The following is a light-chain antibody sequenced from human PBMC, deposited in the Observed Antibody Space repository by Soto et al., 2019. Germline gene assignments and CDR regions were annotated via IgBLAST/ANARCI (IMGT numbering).Light chain of an antibody. CDR3: CSYAGSSTLV. V-gene: IGLV2-23*01. CDR1: SSDVGSYNL. Sequence: QSVLTQPASVSGSPGQSITISCTGTSSDVGSYNLVSWYQQHPGKAPKLMIYEDSKRPSGDSNRFSGSKSGNTASLTISGLQAEDEADYYCCSYAGSSTLVFGNGTKVTVL. CDR2: EDS. J-gene: IGLJ1*01.